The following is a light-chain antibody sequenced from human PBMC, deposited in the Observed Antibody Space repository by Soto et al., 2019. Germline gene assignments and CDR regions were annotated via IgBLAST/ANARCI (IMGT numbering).Light chain of an antibody. J-gene: IGKJ2*01. V-gene: IGKV3-20*01. Sequence: ENELTQSPGTLSLSPGERAILSCRASQTINSGDLAWYQQRPGQAPRLLIYGTSSRATGIPDRFSGSGSGTDFTLTLSRLEPEDFAMYYCQQYDTFGQGTKVEIK. CDR3: QQYDT. CDR2: GTS. CDR1: QTINSGD.